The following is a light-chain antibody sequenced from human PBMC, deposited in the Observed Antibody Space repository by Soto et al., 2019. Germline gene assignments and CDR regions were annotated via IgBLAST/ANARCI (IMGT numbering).Light chain of an antibody. J-gene: IGKJ2*01. V-gene: IGKV3-20*01. CDR2: GGS. Sequence: EFVLTQSPGTLSLSPGERATLSCRVSQSIRSTYLAWYQQRPGQAPRLLIYGGSIRATGIPDRFSGSGSGTDFTLTISGLEPEVFAVYYCQQYARSQLSTFGQGTGVDIK. CDR3: QQYARSQLST. CDR1: QSIRSTY.